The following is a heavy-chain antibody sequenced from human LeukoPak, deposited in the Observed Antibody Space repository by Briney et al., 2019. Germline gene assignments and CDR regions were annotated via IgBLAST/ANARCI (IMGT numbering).Heavy chain of an antibody. Sequence: GGSLRLSCAASGFTFSTYAMSWVRQAPGKGLEWVSGISGSGGSTNYADSVKGRFTISRDNSKNTLFLQMNSLRAEDTAVYYCAKDSIVGATTGYWGQGTLVTVSS. CDR3: AKDSIVGATTGY. CDR1: GFTFSTYA. CDR2: ISGSGGST. D-gene: IGHD1-26*01. J-gene: IGHJ4*02. V-gene: IGHV3-23*01.